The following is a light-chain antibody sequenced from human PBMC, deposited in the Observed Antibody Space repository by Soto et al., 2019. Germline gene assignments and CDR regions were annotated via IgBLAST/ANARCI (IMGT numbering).Light chain of an antibody. CDR3: QHRLNWPWA. V-gene: IGKV3-11*01. Sequence: EIVLTQSPATLSLSPGEGVTLACRASQSIGSYLAWYRQKPGQAPRLLIYDTSNRATGTPDRFSGSGSGTDFTLTISSLEPEDIAVYYCQHRLNWPWAFGQGTKVEIK. CDR1: QSIGSY. CDR2: DTS. J-gene: IGKJ1*01.